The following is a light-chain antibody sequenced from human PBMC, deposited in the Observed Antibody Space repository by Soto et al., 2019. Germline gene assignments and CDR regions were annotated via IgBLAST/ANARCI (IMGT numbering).Light chain of an antibody. CDR1: QSISSW. J-gene: IGKJ5*01. V-gene: IGKV1-5*03. CDR3: QQYHSYPVT. CDR2: KAS. Sequence: DIQMTQSPSTLSASVGDRVTITCRASQSISSWLAWYQQKPGKAPNLVIYKASSLETGAPSRFSGSGSGTEFTLTISSLQPDDFATYYCQQYHSYPVTLGQGTRLEIK.